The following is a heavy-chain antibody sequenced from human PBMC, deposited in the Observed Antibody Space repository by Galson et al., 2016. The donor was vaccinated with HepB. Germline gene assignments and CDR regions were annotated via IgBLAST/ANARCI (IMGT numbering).Heavy chain of an antibody. J-gene: IGHJ5*02. D-gene: IGHD2-21*01. CDR2: INAGNGNP. CDR3: ARPARRFVVVIANPFDP. CDR1: GYTFTSYA. V-gene: IGHV1-3*01. Sequence: SVKVSCKASGYTFTSYAIHWVRQAPGQGLEWMGWINAGNGNPKYSQKFQGRVTITRDTSASTAYMDLRSLRSEDTAVYYCARPARRFVVVIANPFDPWGQGTLVTVSS.